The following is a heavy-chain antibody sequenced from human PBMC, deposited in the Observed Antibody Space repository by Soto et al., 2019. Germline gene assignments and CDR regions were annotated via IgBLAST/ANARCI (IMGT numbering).Heavy chain of an antibody. CDR2: LSRGGGST. CDR1: GFTFSSHG. V-gene: IGHV3-23*04. Sequence: EAQLVESGGELVQPGGSLRLSCAASGFTFSSHGMSWVRQAPGKGREWIAGLSRGGGSTYYADSVKGRFTISRDNSKNTLNLIMNSLIVEDTALYYCAKDGQFRTDGFDIWGQGTMVTVSS. D-gene: IGHD1-1*01. CDR3: AKDGQFRTDGFDI. J-gene: IGHJ3*02.